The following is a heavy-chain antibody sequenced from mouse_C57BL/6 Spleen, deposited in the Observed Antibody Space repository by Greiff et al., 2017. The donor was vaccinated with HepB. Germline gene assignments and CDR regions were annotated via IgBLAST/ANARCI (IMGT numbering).Heavy chain of an antibody. V-gene: IGHV1-64*01. Sequence: VQLQQSGAELVKPGASVKLSCKASGYTFTSYWMHWVKQRPGQGLEWIGMIHPNSGSTNYNEKFKSKATLTVDKSSSTAYMQLSSLTSEDSAVYYCAVYYGSSYLDYWGQGTTLTVSS. J-gene: IGHJ2*01. CDR3: AVYYGSSYLDY. CDR1: GYTFTSYW. D-gene: IGHD1-1*01. CDR2: IHPNSGST.